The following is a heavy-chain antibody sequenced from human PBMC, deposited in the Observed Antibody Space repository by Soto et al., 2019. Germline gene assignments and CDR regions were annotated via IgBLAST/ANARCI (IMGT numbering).Heavy chain of an antibody. Sequence: ASVKVSCKASGYTFTSYGISWVRQAPGQGLEWMGWISAYNGNTNYAQTLQGRVTMTTDTSTSTAYMELRSLRAEDSAIYYCARASGESYPGSRVFVSWGQGTRVTVSS. D-gene: IGHD3-10*01. CDR3: ARASGESYPGSRVFVS. CDR1: GYTFTSYG. CDR2: ISAYNGNT. V-gene: IGHV1-18*04. J-gene: IGHJ4*02.